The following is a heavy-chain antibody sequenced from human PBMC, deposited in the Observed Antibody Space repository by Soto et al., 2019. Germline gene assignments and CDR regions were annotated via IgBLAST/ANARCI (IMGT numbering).Heavy chain of an antibody. J-gene: IGHJ6*02. Sequence: QVQLVESGGGVVQPGRSLRLSCAASGFTFSSYGMHWVRQAPGKGLEWVAVISYDGSNKYYADSVKGRFTVSRDNSKNTLDLQMNSLRAEDTAVYYCAKDRPRGSRPYYYGMDVWGPGTTVTVSS. V-gene: IGHV3-30*18. D-gene: IGHD1-26*01. CDR2: ISYDGSNK. CDR3: AKDRPRGSRPYYYGMDV. CDR1: GFTFSSYG.